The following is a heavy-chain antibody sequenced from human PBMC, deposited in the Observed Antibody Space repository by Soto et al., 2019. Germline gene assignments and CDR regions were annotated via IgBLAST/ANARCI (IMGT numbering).Heavy chain of an antibody. Sequence: QVQLVESGGGVVQPGRSLRLSCAASGFTFSSYGMHWVRQAPGKGLEWVAVISYDGSNKYYADSVKGRFTISRDNSKNTLYLQMNSLRAEDTAVYYCAKDRVGATLDYWSQGTLVTVSS. V-gene: IGHV3-30*18. CDR3: AKDRVGATLDY. CDR2: ISYDGSNK. D-gene: IGHD1-26*01. J-gene: IGHJ4*02. CDR1: GFTFSSYG.